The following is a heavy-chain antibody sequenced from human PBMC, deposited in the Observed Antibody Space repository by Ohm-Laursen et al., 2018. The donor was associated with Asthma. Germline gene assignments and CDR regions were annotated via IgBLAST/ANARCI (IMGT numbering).Heavy chain of an antibody. CDR3: AKDLILWFREPPLYGMDV. CDR2: ISYDGSNK. Sequence: SLRLSCAASGFTFTSYDMYWVRQAPGKGLEWVAVISYDGSNKYYADSVKGRFTISRDNSKNTLYLQMNSLRAEDTAVYYCAKDLILWFREPPLYGMDVWGQGTTVTISS. J-gene: IGHJ6*02. D-gene: IGHD3-10*01. CDR1: GFTFTSYD. V-gene: IGHV3-30*18.